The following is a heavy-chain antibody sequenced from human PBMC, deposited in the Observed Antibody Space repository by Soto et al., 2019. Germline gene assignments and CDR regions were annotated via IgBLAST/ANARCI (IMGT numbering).Heavy chain of an antibody. Sequence: PGGSLSLSCAASGFTLNSAWMGWVRQAPGKGLERVGRIKSTTSGGTIDDCAPMRVRFTISRDDSENTLYLQMDSLKVEDTAVYYCTTEGYIYGHHAIHCWGQGTLVTVSS. CDR2: IKSTTSGGTI. CDR3: TTEGYIYGHHAIHC. CDR1: GFTLNSAW. J-gene: IGHJ4*02. V-gene: IGHV3-15*01. D-gene: IGHD5-18*01.